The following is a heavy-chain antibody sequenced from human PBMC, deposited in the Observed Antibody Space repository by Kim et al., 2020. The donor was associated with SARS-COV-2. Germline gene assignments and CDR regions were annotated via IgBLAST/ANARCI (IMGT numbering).Heavy chain of an antibody. CDR3: VRDRMGGAFDM. CDR2: ITKSSTTI. CDR1: GFTFSAYD. V-gene: IGHV3-48*02. D-gene: IGHD3-16*01. J-gene: IGHJ3*02. Sequence: GGSLRLSCATSGFTFSAYDMNWVRQAPGKGPEWLSFITKSSTTIYYADSVRGRFTISRDNAKNLLYLQMNSLRDEDTALYYCVRDRMGGAFDMWGQGTMVTVSS.